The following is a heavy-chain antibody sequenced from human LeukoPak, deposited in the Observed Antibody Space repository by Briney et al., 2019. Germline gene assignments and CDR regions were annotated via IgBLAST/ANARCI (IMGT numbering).Heavy chain of an antibody. CDR3: VRDGQFDY. Sequence: GGSLRLSCAASGFIFTNYEMNWVRQAPGKGLEWLSYILGTSATFYADSVKGRFTISRDNAENSVYLHMNSLRAEDTGVYYCVRDGQFDYWGQGTLVTVSS. J-gene: IGHJ4*02. CDR1: GFIFTNYE. V-gene: IGHV3-48*03. CDR2: ILGTSAT.